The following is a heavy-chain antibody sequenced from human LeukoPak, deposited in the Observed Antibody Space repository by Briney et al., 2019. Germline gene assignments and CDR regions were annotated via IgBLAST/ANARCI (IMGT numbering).Heavy chain of an antibody. V-gene: IGHV3-66*01. J-gene: IGHJ6*02. Sequence: GGSLRLSCAASGFTVSSNYMSWVRQAPGKGLEWVSVIYSGGSTYCADSVKGRFTISRDNSKNTLYLQMNSLRAEDTAVYYCARDPRAPTNWGHYYYYGMDVWGQGTTVTVSS. CDR3: ARDPRAPTNWGHYYYYGMDV. D-gene: IGHD7-27*01. CDR1: GFTVSSNY. CDR2: IYSGGST.